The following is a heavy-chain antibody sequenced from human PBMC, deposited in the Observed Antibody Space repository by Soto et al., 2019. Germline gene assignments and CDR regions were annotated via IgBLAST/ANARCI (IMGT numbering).Heavy chain of an antibody. CDR3: ASLYAGRRYYDFWSGYRYFDY. V-gene: IGHV3-7*01. Sequence: GGSLRLSCAASGFTFSSYWMSWVRQAPGKGLEWVANIKQDGSEKYYVDSVKGRFTISRDNAKNSLYLQMNSLRAEDTAVYYCASLYAGRRYYDFWSGYRYFDYWGQGTLVTVSS. CDR1: GFTFSSYW. D-gene: IGHD3-3*01. J-gene: IGHJ4*02. CDR2: IKQDGSEK.